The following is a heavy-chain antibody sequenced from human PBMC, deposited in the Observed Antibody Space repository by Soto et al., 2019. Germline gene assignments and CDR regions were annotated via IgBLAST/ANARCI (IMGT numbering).Heavy chain of an antibody. CDR2: ISSSGSTI. V-gene: IGHV3-48*03. CDR1: GFIFSSYE. J-gene: IGHJ4*02. Sequence: PGGSLRLSCAVSGFIFSSYEMNWVRQAPGKGLEWVSYISSSGSTIYYADSVKGRFTISRDNAKNSLYLQMNSLRAEDTAVYYCARDRRRAVGSGGWPDYFDYWGQGSLVTVSS. D-gene: IGHD6-19*01. CDR3: ARDRRRAVGSGGWPDYFDY.